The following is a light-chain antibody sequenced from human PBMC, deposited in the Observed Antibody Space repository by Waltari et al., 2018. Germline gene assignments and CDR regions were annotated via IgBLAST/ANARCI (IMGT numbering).Light chain of an antibody. CDR1: QSVSRA. CDR2: GAS. Sequence: EIVLTQSPGTLSLSLGERATVSCRASQSVSRALAWYQQKPGQAPRLLIYGASTRATGIPDRFRGSGSGTDFSLTISRLEPDDFAVYYCQHYLRLPVTFGQGTMVEI. V-gene: IGKV3-20*01. CDR3: QHYLRLPVT. J-gene: IGKJ1*01.